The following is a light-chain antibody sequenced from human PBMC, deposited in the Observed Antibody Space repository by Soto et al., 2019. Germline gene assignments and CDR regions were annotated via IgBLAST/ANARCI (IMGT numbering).Light chain of an antibody. Sequence: EIVLTQSPATLSLSPGERATLSCRASQSVDNYLAWYQQKPGQAPRLLIYDVSNSATGTPARFSGSGSGTDFTRRISSLEPEDFAVYYCQQRSNRPRFTFGPGTKVDIK. J-gene: IGKJ3*01. CDR3: QQRSNRPRFT. CDR1: QSVDNY. V-gene: IGKV3-11*01. CDR2: DVS.